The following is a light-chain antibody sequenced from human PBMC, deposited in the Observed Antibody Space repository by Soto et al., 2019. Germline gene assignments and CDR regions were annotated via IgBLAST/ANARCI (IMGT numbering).Light chain of an antibody. CDR2: GNS. V-gene: IGLV1-40*01. J-gene: IGLJ2*01. CDR1: SSNIGAGYD. CDR3: QSSDSSLRVV. Sequence: QSVLTQPPSVSGAPGQRVTISCTGSSSNIGAGYDVHWYQQLPGTAPKLLIYGNSNRPSGVPDRFSGSKSGTSASLAIPGLQPEDEADYYCQSSDSSLRVVFRRGTTLTVL.